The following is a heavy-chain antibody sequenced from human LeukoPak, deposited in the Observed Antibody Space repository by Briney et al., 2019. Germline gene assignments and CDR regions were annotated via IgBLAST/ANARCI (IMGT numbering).Heavy chain of an antibody. J-gene: IGHJ3*02. CDR2: VNPNSGGT. CDR1: RYTFTGYY. V-gene: IGHV1-2*02. CDR3: ARGQHYYDSSDYYYEGDAFDI. Sequence: ASVKVSCKASRYTFTGYYMHWVRQAPGQGLEWMGWVNPNSGGTNYAQKFQGRVTMTRDTSITTAYMELSRLRSDDTAVYYCARGQHYYDSSDYYYEGDAFDIWGQGTMVTVSS. D-gene: IGHD3-22*01.